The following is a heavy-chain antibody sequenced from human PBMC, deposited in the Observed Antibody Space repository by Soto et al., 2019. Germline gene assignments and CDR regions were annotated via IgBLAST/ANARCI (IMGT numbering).Heavy chain of an antibody. Sequence: XETLSLTCAVYGGSFSGYYWSWIRQPPGKGLEWIGEINHSGSTNYNPSLKSRVTISVDTSKNQFSLKLSSVTAADTAVYYCARGPNYDYVWGSYRQIFDYWGQGTLVTVSS. J-gene: IGHJ4*02. D-gene: IGHD3-16*02. CDR1: GGSFSGYY. CDR2: INHSGST. CDR3: ARGPNYDYVWGSYRQIFDY. V-gene: IGHV4-34*01.